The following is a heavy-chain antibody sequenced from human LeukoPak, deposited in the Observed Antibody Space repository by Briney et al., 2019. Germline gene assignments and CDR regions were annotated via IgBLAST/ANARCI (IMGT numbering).Heavy chain of an antibody. CDR2: IWYDGSNK. V-gene: IGHV3-33*01. D-gene: IGHD3-22*01. CDR1: GFTFSSYG. CDR3: ARDYYDNSGIIDY. Sequence: GGSLRLSCAASGFTFSSYGMHWVRQAPGKGLEWVAVIWYDGSNKYYADSVKGRFTISRDNSKNTLYLQMNSLRAEDTAVYYCARDYYDNSGIIDYWGQGTLVTVSS. J-gene: IGHJ4*02.